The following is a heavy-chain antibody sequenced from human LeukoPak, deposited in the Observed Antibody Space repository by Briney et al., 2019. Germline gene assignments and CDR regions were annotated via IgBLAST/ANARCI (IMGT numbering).Heavy chain of an antibody. J-gene: IGHJ5*02. D-gene: IGHD6-13*01. CDR1: GGSISSGGYY. CDR3: ARASGMGGSSWPSYNWFDP. CDR2: IYYSGST. V-gene: IGHV4-30-4*08. Sequence: SETLSLTCTVSGGSISSGGYYWSWIRQHPGKGLEWIGYIYYSGSTYYNPSLKSRVTISVDTSKNQFSLKLSSVTAADTAVYYCARASGMGGSSWPSYNWFDPWGQGTLVTVSS.